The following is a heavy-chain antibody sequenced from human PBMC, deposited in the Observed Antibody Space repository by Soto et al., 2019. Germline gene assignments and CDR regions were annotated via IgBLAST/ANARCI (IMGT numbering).Heavy chain of an antibody. CDR2: IWYDGSNK. CDR1: GFTFSSYG. CDR3: ARGPRYDYIWGSYSGASDEKYYFDY. J-gene: IGHJ4*02. D-gene: IGHD3-16*01. Sequence: GGSLRLSCAASGFTFSSYGMHWVRQAPGKGLEWVAVIWYDGSNKYYADSVKGRFTISRDNSKNTLYLQMNSLRAEDTAVYYCARGPRYDYIWGSYSGASDEKYYFDYWGQGTLVTVSS. V-gene: IGHV3-33*01.